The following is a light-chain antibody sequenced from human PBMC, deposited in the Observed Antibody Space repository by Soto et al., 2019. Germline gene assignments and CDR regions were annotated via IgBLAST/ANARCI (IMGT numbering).Light chain of an antibody. J-gene: IGKJ1*01. V-gene: IGKV3-20*01. CDR3: QQYDTSPRT. CDR1: QSVSSNY. Sequence: EVMLTQSPGTLSLSPGERATLSCRASQSVSSNYLAWYQQKSGQAPRLLIYGASNRATGIPDRFSCSGSGTDFTPTIRRLEPEDFAVYYCQQYDTSPRTFGQGTKVEFK. CDR2: GAS.